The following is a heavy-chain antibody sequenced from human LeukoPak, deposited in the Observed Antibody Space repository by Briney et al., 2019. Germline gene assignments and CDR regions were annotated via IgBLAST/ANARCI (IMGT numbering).Heavy chain of an antibody. Sequence: SETLSLTCAVYGGSFSGYYWSWIRQPPGKGLEWIGSIYYSGSTYYNPSLKSRVTISVDTSKNQFSLKLSSVTAADTAVYYCARDDYGDYFYGYWGQGTLVTVSS. V-gene: IGHV4-34*01. CDR1: GGSFSGYY. D-gene: IGHD4-17*01. CDR3: ARDDYGDYFYGY. J-gene: IGHJ4*02. CDR2: IYYSGST.